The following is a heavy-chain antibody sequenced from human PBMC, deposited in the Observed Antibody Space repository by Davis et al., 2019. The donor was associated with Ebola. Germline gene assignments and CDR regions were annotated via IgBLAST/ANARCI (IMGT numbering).Heavy chain of an antibody. Sequence: AASVKVSCKASGGTFSSYAISWVRQAPGQGLEWMGRIIPILGIANYAQKFQGRVTITADKSTSTAYMELSSLRSEDTAVYYCARDGRGWSSLFDYWGQGTLVTVSS. V-gene: IGHV1-69*04. CDR3: ARDGRGWSSLFDY. D-gene: IGHD6-19*01. CDR2: IIPILGIA. CDR1: GGTFSSYA. J-gene: IGHJ4*02.